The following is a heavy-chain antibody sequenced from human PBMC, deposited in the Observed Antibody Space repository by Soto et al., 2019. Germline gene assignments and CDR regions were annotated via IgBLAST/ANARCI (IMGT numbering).Heavy chain of an antibody. V-gene: IGHV4-39*01. D-gene: IGHD5-12*01. CDR2: IYYSGST. J-gene: IGHJ6*02. CDR1: GGSISSSSYY. CDR3: ARLYLQLAVDNGMDV. Sequence: QLLESGPGLVKPSETLSLTCTVSGGSISSSSYYWGWIRQPPGKGLEWIGSIYYSGSTYYNPSLKSRVTISVDTSKNQFSLKLSSVTAADTAVYYCARLYLQLAVDNGMDVWGQGTTVTVSS.